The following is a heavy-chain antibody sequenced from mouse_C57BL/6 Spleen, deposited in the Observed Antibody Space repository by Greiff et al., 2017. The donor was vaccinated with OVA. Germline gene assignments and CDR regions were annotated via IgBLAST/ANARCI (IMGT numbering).Heavy chain of an antibody. J-gene: IGHJ2*01. CDR1: GFTFSSYA. V-gene: IGHV5-4*01. CDR3: AREGYYGSSPYYFDY. Sequence: EVKLVESGGGLVKPGGSLKLSCAASGFTFSSYAMSWVRQTPEKRLEWVATISDGGSYTYYPDNVKGRFTISRDNAKKNLYLQMSHLKSEDTAMYYCAREGYYGSSPYYFDYWGQGTTLTVSS. D-gene: IGHD1-1*01. CDR2: ISDGGSYT.